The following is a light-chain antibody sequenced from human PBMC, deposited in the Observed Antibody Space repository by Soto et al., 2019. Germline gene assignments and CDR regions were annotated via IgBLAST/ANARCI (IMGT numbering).Light chain of an antibody. CDR1: SSDVGNYKY. J-gene: IGLJ3*02. CDR2: EVS. V-gene: IGLV2-8*01. Sequence: QSALTQSPSASGSPGQSVTISCTGTSSDVGNYKYVSWYQQHPGKAPKLMIYEVSKRPSGVPDRFSGSKSGNTASLTVSGLQGEDEADYYCSSYAGSNLWVFGGGTKLTVL. CDR3: SSYAGSNLWV.